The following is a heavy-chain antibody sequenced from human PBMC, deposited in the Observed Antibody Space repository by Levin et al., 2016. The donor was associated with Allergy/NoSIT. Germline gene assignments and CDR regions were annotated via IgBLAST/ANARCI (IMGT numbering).Heavy chain of an antibody. D-gene: IGHD5-18*01. Sequence: WIRQPPGKGLEWVATIDYSGNTFYNPSLKSRVTITVDTSKNEYSLKVTSVTAADTAVYYCARRIPLYKPYYGMDLWGQGTTVTVSS. CDR2: IDYSGNT. CDR3: ARRIPLYKPYYGMDL. J-gene: IGHJ6*02. V-gene: IGHV4-39*01.